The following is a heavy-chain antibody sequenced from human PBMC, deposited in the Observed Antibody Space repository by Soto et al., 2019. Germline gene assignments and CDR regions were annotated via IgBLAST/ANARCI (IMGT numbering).Heavy chain of an antibody. D-gene: IGHD6-13*01. V-gene: IGHV4-31*03. Sequence: QVQLQESGPGLVKPSQTLSLTCTVSGDSISSGAYYWSWIRQHPGKGLEWIGYIYYSGSTYYNPSLKSRVTISVDTSKIQFSLKLSSVTAADTAVYYCARVGNSGSPFDYWGQGTLVTVSS. CDR3: ARVGNSGSPFDY. J-gene: IGHJ4*02. CDR2: IYYSGST. CDR1: GDSISSGAYY.